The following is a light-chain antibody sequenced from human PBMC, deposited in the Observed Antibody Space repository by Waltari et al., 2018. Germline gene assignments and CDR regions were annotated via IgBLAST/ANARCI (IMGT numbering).Light chain of an antibody. CDR2: AAS. J-gene: IGKJ1*01. Sequence: QLTQSPSFLSASVGDRVTITCRASQDISSYLAWYQQKPGKAPKLLIYAASTLQSGVPSRFSGSGSGTAFTLTISSLEPEDFAVYYCQQRIGWPPWTFGQGTKVEI. CDR3: QQRIGWPPWT. CDR1: QDISSY. V-gene: IGKV1-9*01.